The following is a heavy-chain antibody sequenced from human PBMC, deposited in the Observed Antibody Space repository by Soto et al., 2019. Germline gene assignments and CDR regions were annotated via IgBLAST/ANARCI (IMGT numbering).Heavy chain of an antibody. V-gene: IGHV3-23*01. CDR2: ISGSGGST. Sequence: GGSLILSCVGSGFVFSNFPMSWVRQSPGRGLEWVSAISGSGGSTYYADSVKGRFTISRDNSKNTLYLQMNSLRAEDTAVYYCAKDPAYYYDSSGYDYWGQGTLVTVSS. D-gene: IGHD3-22*01. CDR3: AKDPAYYYDSSGYDY. J-gene: IGHJ4*02. CDR1: GFVFSNFP.